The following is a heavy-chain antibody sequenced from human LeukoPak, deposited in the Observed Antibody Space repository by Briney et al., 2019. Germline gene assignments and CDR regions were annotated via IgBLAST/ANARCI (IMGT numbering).Heavy chain of an antibody. Sequence: GGSLRLSCAASGFTFSSCGMSWVRQAPGKGLEWVSAISGSGGSTYYADSVKGRFTISRDNSKNTLYLQMNSLRAEDTAVYYCAKGTIDYGDYDFDYWGQGTLVTVSS. D-gene: IGHD4-17*01. CDR2: ISGSGGST. CDR1: GFTFSSCG. CDR3: AKGTIDYGDYDFDY. J-gene: IGHJ4*02. V-gene: IGHV3-23*01.